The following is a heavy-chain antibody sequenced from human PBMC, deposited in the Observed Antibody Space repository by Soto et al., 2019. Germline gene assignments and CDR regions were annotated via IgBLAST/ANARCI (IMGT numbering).Heavy chain of an antibody. J-gene: IGHJ6*02. CDR1: GGSVSSGNYY. CDR3: TGGRSRMVNYFYYGMDV. D-gene: IGHD2-21*01. Sequence: SETLSLTCIVSGGSVSSGNYYWTWIRQPPGKGLEWIGYIYNSGSTSYDPSLKSRVTISVDTSKNQFSLKLNSVTAADTAVYYSTGGRSRMVNYFYYGMDVWGQGTTVTVSS. V-gene: IGHV4-61*01. CDR2: IYNSGST.